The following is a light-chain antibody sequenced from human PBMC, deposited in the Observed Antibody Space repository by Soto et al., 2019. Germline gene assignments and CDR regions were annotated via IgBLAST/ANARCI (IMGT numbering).Light chain of an antibody. CDR1: QDISNY. V-gene: IGKV1-33*01. CDR2: DAS. Sequence: DIQMIQSTSSLSASVGDRVTITCQASQDISNYLNWYQQKPGKAPKLLIYDASNLETGVPSRFSGSGSGTDFTFTISSLQPEDIATYYCQQYDNLPITFGQGTRLEIK. J-gene: IGKJ5*01. CDR3: QQYDNLPIT.